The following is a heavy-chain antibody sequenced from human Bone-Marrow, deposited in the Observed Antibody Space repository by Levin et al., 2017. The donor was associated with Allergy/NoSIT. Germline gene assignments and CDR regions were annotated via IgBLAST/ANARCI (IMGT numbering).Heavy chain of an antibody. V-gene: IGHV4-59*08. CDR1: GGSVNNNY. Sequence: PSQTLSLTCTFSGGSVNNNYYTWVRQPPGRGLEWIGYISYSGNTNYNPSLKDRVTISRDTSKKQFSLKVTSVTAADTAVYYCASASDEGRLSNRGTYYYYYGMDVWGQGTTVTVS. J-gene: IGHJ6*02. CDR3: ASASDEGRLSNRGTYYYYYGMDV. CDR2: ISYSGNT. D-gene: IGHD3-16*01.